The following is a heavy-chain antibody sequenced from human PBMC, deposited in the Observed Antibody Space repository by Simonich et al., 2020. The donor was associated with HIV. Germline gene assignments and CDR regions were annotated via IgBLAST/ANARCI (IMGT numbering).Heavy chain of an antibody. V-gene: IGHV3-9*03. CDR3: AKDRYSSSSGSFDY. CDR1: GFTFDDYA. J-gene: IGHJ4*02. Sequence: EVQLVESGGGLVQPGRSLRLSCAASGFTFDDYAMHWVRQAPGKCLEWVSVISWNSGSIGYADSVKGRFTISRDNAKNSLYLQMNSLRAEDMALYYCAKDRYSSSSGSFDYWGQGTLVTVSS. CDR2: ISWNSGSI. D-gene: IGHD6-6*01.